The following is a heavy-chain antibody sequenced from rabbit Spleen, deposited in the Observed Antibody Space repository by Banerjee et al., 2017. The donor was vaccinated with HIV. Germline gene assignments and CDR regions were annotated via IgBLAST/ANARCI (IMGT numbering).Heavy chain of an antibody. Sequence: QEQLVESGGGLVKPGASLTLTCTASEFSFSSAYYMCWVRQAPGKGLEWIGCIGAGASGITSYYTSWAKGRFTISKTSSTTVTLQMTSLTAADTATYFCARDVVGRAGVTYGYGTGFNLWGPGTLVTVS. V-gene: IGHV1S45*01. D-gene: IGHD6-1*01. J-gene: IGHJ4*01. CDR3: ARDVVGRAGVTYGYGTGFNL. CDR1: EFSFSSAYY. CDR2: IGAGASGITS.